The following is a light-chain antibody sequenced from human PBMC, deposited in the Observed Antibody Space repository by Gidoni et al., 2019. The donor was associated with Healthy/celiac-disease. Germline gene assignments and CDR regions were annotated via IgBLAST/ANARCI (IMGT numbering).Light chain of an antibody. CDR1: QDISNY. CDR3: QQYDNLPRGT. J-gene: IGKJ4*01. Sequence: DIQMTQSPSSLSASVGDRVTITCQASQDISNYLNWYQQKPGKAPKLLIYDASNLETGVPSRCSGSGSGTDFIFTISSLQPEDIATYYCQQYDNLPRGTFGGGTKVEIK. V-gene: IGKV1-33*01. CDR2: DAS.